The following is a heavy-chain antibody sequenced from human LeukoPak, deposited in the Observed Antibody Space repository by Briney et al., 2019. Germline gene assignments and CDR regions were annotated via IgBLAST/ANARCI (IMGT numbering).Heavy chain of an antibody. CDR2: ISGSGGST. Sequence: GGSLRLSCAASGFTFSSYGMSWVRQAPGKGLEWVSAISGSGGSTYYADSVKGRFTISRDNSKNTLYLQMNSLRAEDTAVYYCARDNLGYCSGGSCSGYYYYMDVWGKGTTVTISS. J-gene: IGHJ6*03. CDR3: ARDNLGYCSGGSCSGYYYYMDV. D-gene: IGHD2-15*01. CDR1: GFTFSSYG. V-gene: IGHV3-23*01.